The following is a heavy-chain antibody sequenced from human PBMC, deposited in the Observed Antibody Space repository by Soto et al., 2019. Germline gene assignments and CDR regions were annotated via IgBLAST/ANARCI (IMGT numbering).Heavy chain of an antibody. CDR2: ISSSSGYI. J-gene: IGHJ4*02. V-gene: IGHV3-21*01. CDR3: ARPVANSRSSGYVG. D-gene: IGHD3-22*01. Sequence: GKGLEWVSSISSSSGYIYQAESVKGRFTISRDNAKNSVYLQMDSLRVEDTAVYYCARPVANSRSSGYVGWGQGILVTVSS.